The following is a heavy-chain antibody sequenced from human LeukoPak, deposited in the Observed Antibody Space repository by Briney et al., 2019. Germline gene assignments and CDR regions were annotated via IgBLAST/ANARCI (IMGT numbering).Heavy chain of an antibody. J-gene: IGHJ4*02. CDR3: VRGEWVR. D-gene: IGHD3-10*01. CDR1: GFTFSSYE. V-gene: IGHV3-48*03. CDR2: ISSSDSIM. Sequence: GGSLRLSCAASGFTFSSYEMNWVRQAPGKGLEWVSYISSSDSIMYYADSVKGRFTISRDNAKNSLNLQMNSLRAEDTAVYYCVRGEWVRWGQGTLVTVSS.